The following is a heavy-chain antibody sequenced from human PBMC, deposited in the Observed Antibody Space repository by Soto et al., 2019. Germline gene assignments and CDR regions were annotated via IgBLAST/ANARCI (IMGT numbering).Heavy chain of an antibody. Sequence: SVKVSCKASGGTFSSYAISWVRQAPGQGLEWMGGIIPIFGTANYAQKFQGRVTITADESTSTAYMELSSLRSEDTAVYYCARWGGNEDSGYYGMDVCGQRTTVTVSS. CDR1: GGTFSSYA. D-gene: IGHD1-1*01. CDR2: IIPIFGTA. CDR3: ARWGGNEDSGYYGMDV. V-gene: IGHV1-69*13. J-gene: IGHJ6*02.